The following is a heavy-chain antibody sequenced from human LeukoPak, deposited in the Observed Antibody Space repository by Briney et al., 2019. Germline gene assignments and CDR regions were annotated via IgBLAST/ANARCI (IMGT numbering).Heavy chain of an antibody. D-gene: IGHD6-19*01. Sequence: SETLSLTCTVSGDSIISYYWNWIRQPPGKGLEWIGYIYYSGSTNYNPSLKSRVTISVDTSKNQFSLKLSSVTAADTAVYYCARGDSSGWFYFDYWGQGTLVTVSS. CDR1: GDSIISYY. J-gene: IGHJ4*02. CDR2: IYYSGST. V-gene: IGHV4-59*01. CDR3: ARGDSSGWFYFDY.